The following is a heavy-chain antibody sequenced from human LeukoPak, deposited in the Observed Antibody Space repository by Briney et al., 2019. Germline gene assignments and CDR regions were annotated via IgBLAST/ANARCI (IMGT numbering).Heavy chain of an antibody. Sequence: PSETLSLTCTVSGGSISSYYWSWIRQPPGKGLEWIGYIYYGGSTNYNPSLKSRVTISVDTSKNQFSLKLSSVTAADTAVYYCARGLNAAAGTVGWFDPWGQGTLVTVSS. CDR3: ARGLNAAAGTVGWFDP. J-gene: IGHJ5*02. D-gene: IGHD6-13*01. V-gene: IGHV4-59*01. CDR2: IYYGGST. CDR1: GGSISSYY.